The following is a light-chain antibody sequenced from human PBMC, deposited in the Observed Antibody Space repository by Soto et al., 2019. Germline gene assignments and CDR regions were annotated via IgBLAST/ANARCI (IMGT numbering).Light chain of an antibody. CDR2: DVS. CDR3: ISYTSSSTLVV. J-gene: IGLJ2*01. Sequence: SVLTQPASVSGSPGQSITISCTGTSSDVGGYNYVSWYKQHPGKAPKLMIYDVSNRPSGVSNRFSGCKSGNTASLTISGRQAEDEADYYCISYTSSSTLVVCGGGTKLTVL. CDR1: SSDVGGYNY. V-gene: IGLV2-14*01.